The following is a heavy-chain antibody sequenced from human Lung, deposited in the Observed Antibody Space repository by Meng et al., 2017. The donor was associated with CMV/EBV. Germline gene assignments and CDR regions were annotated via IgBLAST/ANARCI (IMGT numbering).Heavy chain of an antibody. D-gene: IGHD6-13*01. CDR2: ITASGGST. CDR1: GFTFSSFA. CDR3: AKAYSGSWYREYYDY. V-gene: IGHV3-23*01. J-gene: IGHJ4*02. Sequence: SCAASGFTFSSFAMSSVRQAPGKGLEWDSAITASGGSTYYADSVKGRFTISRDNSKNTLYLQMNSLRAEDTAVYYCAKAYSGSWYREYYDYWGQGPLVTVSS.